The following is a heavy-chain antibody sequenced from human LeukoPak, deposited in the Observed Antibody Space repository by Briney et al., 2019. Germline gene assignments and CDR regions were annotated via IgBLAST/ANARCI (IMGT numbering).Heavy chain of an antibody. Sequence: GRSLRLSCAASGFTFSSYGMHWVRQAPGKGLEWVAVISYDGSNKYYADSVKGRFTISRDNSKNTLYLQMNSLRAEDTAVYYCATLGATAYWGQGTLVTVSS. J-gene: IGHJ4*02. CDR2: ISYDGSNK. V-gene: IGHV3-30*03. CDR3: ATLGATAY. CDR1: GFTFSSYG. D-gene: IGHD1-26*01.